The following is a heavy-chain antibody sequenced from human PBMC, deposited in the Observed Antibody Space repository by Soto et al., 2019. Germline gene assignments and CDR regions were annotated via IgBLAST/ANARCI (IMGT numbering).Heavy chain of an antibody. CDR3: ARVYGGSSGLYWYFDF. V-gene: IGHV3-23*01. D-gene: IGHD6-6*01. CDR1: GFTFSSNA. Sequence: EVQLLESGGDLAQPGGSLRLSCAASGFTFSSNAMSWVRQAPGKGLEWVSTIGRTGTNTYYADSVKGRFTISRDNSKNTRYVQMNSLRAEDTAVYYCARVYGGSSGLYWYFDFWGRGTLVTVSS. J-gene: IGHJ2*01. CDR2: IGRTGTNT.